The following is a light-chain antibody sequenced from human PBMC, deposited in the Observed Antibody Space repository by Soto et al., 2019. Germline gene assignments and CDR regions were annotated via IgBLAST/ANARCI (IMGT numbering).Light chain of an antibody. V-gene: IGLV2-14*03. Sequence: QSALTQPASVSGSPGQSITISCTGTSSDVGGYDYVSWYQQHPGKAPKIMIYDVSNRPSGVSNRFSGSKSDNTASLTISGLQAEDEADYYCSSYRTSNTSYVFGTGTKLTVL. CDR1: SSDVGGYDY. CDR3: SSYRTSNTSYV. J-gene: IGLJ1*01. CDR2: DVS.